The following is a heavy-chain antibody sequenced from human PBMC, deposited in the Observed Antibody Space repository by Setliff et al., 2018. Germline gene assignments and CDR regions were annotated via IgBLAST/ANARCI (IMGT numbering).Heavy chain of an antibody. CDR2: ISSSGTTI. CDR3: GRGSVGVETAPTFIDY. CDR1: GFTFSRYE. D-gene: IGHD2-15*01. J-gene: IGHJ4*02. V-gene: IGHV3-48*03. Sequence: HPGGSLRLSCAASGFTFSRYEMNWVRQAPGKGLEWISYISSSGTTIYYVDSVQGRFTVSRDDSKSIAYLQMSSLRTEDTGVYYCGRGSVGVETAPTFIDYWGQGTLVTVSS.